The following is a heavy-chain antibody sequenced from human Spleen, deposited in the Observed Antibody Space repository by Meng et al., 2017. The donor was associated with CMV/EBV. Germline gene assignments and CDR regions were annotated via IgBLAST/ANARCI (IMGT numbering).Heavy chain of an antibody. CDR2: TYYRSKWYN. CDR1: GDSVSSSSAA. D-gene: IGHD1-1*01. J-gene: IGHJ5*02. V-gene: IGHV6-1*01. CDR3: ARSPTTWSLNWFDP. Sequence: SQTLSLTFAISGDSVSSSSAAWNWIRQSPSRGLEWLGRTYYRSKWYNDYAVSVKSRITINPDTSKNQSSLQLNPVTPEDTAVYYCARSPTTWSLNWFDPWGQGTLVTVSS.